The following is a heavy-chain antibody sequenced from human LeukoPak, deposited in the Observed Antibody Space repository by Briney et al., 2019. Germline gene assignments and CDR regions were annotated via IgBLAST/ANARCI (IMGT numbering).Heavy chain of an antibody. CDR3: ARPNWNYADY. CDR2: IKEDASEK. V-gene: IGHV3-7*01. Sequence: PGGSLRLSCTASGFTFSLYWMTWVRQAPEKGLEWVANIKEDASEKDYVDSVKGRFTISRDNGKNSLYLQMNSLRGEDTAVYYCARPNWNYADYWGQGTLVTVSS. CDR1: GFTFSLYW. J-gene: IGHJ4*02. D-gene: IGHD2-8*01.